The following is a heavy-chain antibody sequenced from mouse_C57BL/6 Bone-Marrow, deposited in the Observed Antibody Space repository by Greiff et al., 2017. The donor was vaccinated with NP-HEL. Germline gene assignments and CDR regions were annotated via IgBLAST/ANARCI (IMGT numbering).Heavy chain of an antibody. CDR2: IDPSDSYT. D-gene: IGHD2-3*01. CDR1: GYTFTSYW. CDR3: ARKGGYCPFFDY. Sequence: QVQLQQPGAELVMPGASVKLSCKASGYTFTSYWMHWVKQRPGQGLEWIGEIDPSDSYTNYNQKFKGKSTLTVDKSSSTAYMQLSSLTSEDSAVYYSARKGGYCPFFDYWGQGTTLTVSS. J-gene: IGHJ2*01. V-gene: IGHV1-69*01.